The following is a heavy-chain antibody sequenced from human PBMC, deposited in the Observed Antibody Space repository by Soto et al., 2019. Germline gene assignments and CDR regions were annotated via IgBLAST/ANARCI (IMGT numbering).Heavy chain of an antibody. Sequence: QLQESGPGLVKPSETLSLTCTVSGGSFTSTNYFWGWIRQPPGKGLEWIGYMYYNGNTFYSPSLKTRVTMSVDTSKRQFSLDLSSVTAAGTAMYYGARLQIYDSRAAPTPIFHPWGLGAMVTVSS. CDR1: GGSFTSTNYF. J-gene: IGHJ1*01. D-gene: IGHD3-22*01. CDR3: ARLQIYDSRAAPTPIFHP. V-gene: IGHV4-39*01. CDR2: MYYNGNT.